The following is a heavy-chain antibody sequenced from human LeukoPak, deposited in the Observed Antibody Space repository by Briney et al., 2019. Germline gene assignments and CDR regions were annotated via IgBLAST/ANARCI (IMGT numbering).Heavy chain of an antibody. CDR2: IKSKTDGGTT. J-gene: IGHJ3*02. CDR3: TTGSPIWFGELSTLRDI. D-gene: IGHD3-10*01. Sequence: RAGGSLRLSCAASGFTFSSYWMSWVRQAPGKGLEWVGRIKSKTDGGTTDYAAPVKGRFTISRDDSQNTLYLQMNSLKTEDTAVYYCTTGSPIWFGELSTLRDIWGQGTMVTVSS. CDR1: GFTFSSYW. V-gene: IGHV3-15*01.